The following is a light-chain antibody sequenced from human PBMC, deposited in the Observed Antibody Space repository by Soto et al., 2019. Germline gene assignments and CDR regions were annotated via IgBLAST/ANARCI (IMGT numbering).Light chain of an antibody. CDR2: AAS. V-gene: IGKV1-8*01. Sequence: AIRMTQSPSSLSASTGARVTITCRASQGISSYLAWYQQKPGKAPKLPIYAASTLQSGVPSRFSGSGSGTDFTLTISCLQSEDFATYYCQQYYSYPRTFGQGTKVEIK. J-gene: IGKJ1*01. CDR1: QGISSY. CDR3: QQYYSYPRT.